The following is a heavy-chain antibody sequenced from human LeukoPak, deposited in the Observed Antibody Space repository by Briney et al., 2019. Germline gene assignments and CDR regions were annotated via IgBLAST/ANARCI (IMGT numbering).Heavy chain of an antibody. J-gene: IGHJ4*02. Sequence: PSETLSLTCAVSGDSISSGRYSWSWIRQPPGKGLEWIGYIYHNGSTYYNPSLKSLVTISVDRSKNQFSLKLSSVTAADTAVYYCARESGDCSSTSCYVGYFDYWGQGTLVTVSA. D-gene: IGHD2-2*01. CDR1: GDSISSGRYS. CDR3: ARESGDCSSTSCYVGYFDY. V-gene: IGHV4-30-2*01. CDR2: IYHNGST.